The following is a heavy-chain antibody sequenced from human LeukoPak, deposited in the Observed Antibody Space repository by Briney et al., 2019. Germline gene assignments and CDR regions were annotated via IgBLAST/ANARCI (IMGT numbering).Heavy chain of an antibody. V-gene: IGHV5-51*01. CDR3: ATGTSFEY. CDR2: IYPGDSET. J-gene: IGHJ4*02. CDR1: GYSFSSYW. Sequence: GESLKISCRGSGYSFSSYWIGWVRQMPGKGLEWMGIIYPGDSETRHSPSFQGQVTISADKSISTAYLQWSSLKASDTAIYYCATGTSFEYWGQGTQVTVSS. D-gene: IGHD1-26*01.